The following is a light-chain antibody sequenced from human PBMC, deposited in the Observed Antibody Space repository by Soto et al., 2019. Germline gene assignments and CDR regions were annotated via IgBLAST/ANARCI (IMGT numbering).Light chain of an antibody. Sequence: DTQMTQSPSTLSASVGDRVTITCRASQSSSWLAWYQQKPGKAPKLLIYKASSLESGVPSRFSGSGSGTEFTLTISSLQPDDFATYYCQQYNSYSTFGQGTKVDIK. CDR1: QSSSW. J-gene: IGKJ1*01. V-gene: IGKV1-5*03. CDR2: KAS. CDR3: QQYNSYST.